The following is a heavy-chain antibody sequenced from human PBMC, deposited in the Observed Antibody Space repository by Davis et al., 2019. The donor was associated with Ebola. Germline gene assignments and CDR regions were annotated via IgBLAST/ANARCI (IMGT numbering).Heavy chain of an antibody. Sequence: PGGSLRLSCAASGFTSSSYWMHWVRHAPGKGLVWVSLIKSDGSSTRYADSVKGRFTISRDNAKNTLYLQMNSLRPEDTAVYYCARDIAVAGTIGFDYWGQGTLVTVSS. CDR1: GFTSSSYW. CDR2: IKSDGSST. CDR3: ARDIAVAGTIGFDY. V-gene: IGHV3-74*01. D-gene: IGHD6-19*01. J-gene: IGHJ4*02.